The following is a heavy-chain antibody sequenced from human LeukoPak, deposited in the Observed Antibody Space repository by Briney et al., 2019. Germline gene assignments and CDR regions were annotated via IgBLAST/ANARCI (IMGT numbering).Heavy chain of an antibody. D-gene: IGHD5-12*01. CDR3: ARDRGGYSGYIAEGYFDY. V-gene: IGHV3-30*04. J-gene: IGHJ4*02. CDR2: ISYDGSNK. Sequence: PGGSLKLSCAASGFTFSSYAKHWVRQAPGKGLEWVAVISYDGSNKYYADSVKGRFTISRDNSKNTLYLQMNSLRAEDTAVYYCARDRGGYSGYIAEGYFDYWGQGTLVTVSS. CDR1: GFTFSSYA.